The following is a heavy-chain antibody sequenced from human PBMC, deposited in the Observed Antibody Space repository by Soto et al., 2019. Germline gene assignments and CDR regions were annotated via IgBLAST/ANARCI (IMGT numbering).Heavy chain of an antibody. V-gene: IGHV3-21*01. J-gene: IGHJ3*02. Sequence: GESLKISCAASGNIFRSYSMNWVRQAPGKGLEWVSSISSSSRYIYYADSVKGRFTISRDNAKNSLYLQMNSLRAEDTAVYYCVRDLMHGAFDIWGQGTMVTVSS. CDR3: VRDLMHGAFDI. CDR2: ISSSSRYI. CDR1: GNIFRSYS.